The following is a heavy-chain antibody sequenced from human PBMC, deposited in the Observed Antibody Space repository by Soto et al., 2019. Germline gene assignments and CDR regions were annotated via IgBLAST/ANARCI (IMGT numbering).Heavy chain of an antibody. J-gene: IGHJ6*02. V-gene: IGHV5-51*01. Sequence: GEFLKTSCNGSGNSFNSYWIGLVRPMPGKGLGLRGIIYTGDSDNSYSPSFQGQINISDDKTISTAYLQWSSLKASDPAMYYCARHTYSAVFNMDPKYYYYCMDVWGQGTLVTVSS. CDR3: ARHTYSAVFNMDPKYYYYCMDV. CDR2: IYTGDSDN. D-gene: IGHD3-10*01. CDR1: GNSFNSYW.